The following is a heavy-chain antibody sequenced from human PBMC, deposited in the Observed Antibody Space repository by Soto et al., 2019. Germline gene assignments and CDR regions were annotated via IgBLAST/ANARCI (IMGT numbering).Heavy chain of an antibody. Sequence: AGGSLRLSCAASGFTFSIFAMSWVRQSPGKGLEWVSTISGSGGSTYYADAVKGRFSISRDNSMGTLYLQMKSLRVEDTAIYYCAKEVSLGSTVDLGYLGLGTLVTVSS. CDR2: ISGSGGST. CDR1: GFTFSIFA. CDR3: AKEVSLGSTVDLGY. D-gene: IGHD7-27*01. J-gene: IGHJ4*02. V-gene: IGHV3-23*01.